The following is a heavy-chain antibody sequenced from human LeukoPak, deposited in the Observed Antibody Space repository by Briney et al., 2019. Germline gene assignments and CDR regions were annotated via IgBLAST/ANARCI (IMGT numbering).Heavy chain of an antibody. CDR3: ARALDYGGNSVAFDI. J-gene: IGHJ3*02. D-gene: IGHD4-23*01. Sequence: ASVKVSCKASGGTFSSYAISWVRQAPGQGLEWMGGIIPIFGTANYAQKLQGRVTMTTDTSTSTAYMELRSLRSDDTAVYYCARALDYGGNSVAFDIWGQGTMVTVSS. V-gene: IGHV1-69*05. CDR1: GGTFSSYA. CDR2: IIPIFGTA.